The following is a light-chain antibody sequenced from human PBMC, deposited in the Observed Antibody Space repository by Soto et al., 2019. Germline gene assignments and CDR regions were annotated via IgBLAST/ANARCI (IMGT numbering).Light chain of an antibody. J-gene: IGKJ1*01. CDR1: QSVSPSS. Sequence: EILLTQSPGTLSLSPGERATLSCRASQSVSPSSLAWYQQRPGQSPRLLIYGASSRATGIPDRFSGRGSGTDFTLTISRLEPEDFAVYYCQQYGSSGTFGQGTKVDIK. CDR2: GAS. CDR3: QQYGSSGT. V-gene: IGKV3-20*01.